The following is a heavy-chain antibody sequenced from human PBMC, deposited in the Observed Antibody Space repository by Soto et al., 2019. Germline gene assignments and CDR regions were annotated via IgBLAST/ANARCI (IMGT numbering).Heavy chain of an antibody. CDR3: VRGYCSSTSCDAGDYYYYYGMDV. CDR2: IYPGDSDT. CDR1: GYSFTSYW. D-gene: IGHD2-2*01. Sequence: GESLKISCKGSGYSFTSYWIGWVRQMPGKGLERMGIIYPGDSDTRYSPSFQGQVTISADKSISTAYLQWSSLKASDTAMYYCVRGYCSSTSCDAGDYYYYYGMDVWGQGTTVTVSS. V-gene: IGHV5-51*01. J-gene: IGHJ6*02.